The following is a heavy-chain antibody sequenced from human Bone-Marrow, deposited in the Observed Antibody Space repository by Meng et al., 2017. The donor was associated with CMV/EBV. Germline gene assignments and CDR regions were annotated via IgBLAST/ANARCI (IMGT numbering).Heavy chain of an antibody. V-gene: IGHV4-39*07. Sequence: SETLSLTCTVSGGSISSSSYYWGWIRQPPGKGLEWIGSIYYSGSTYYNPSLKSRVTISVDTSKNQFSVKLSSVTAADTAVYYCARWTLDIVVVPALNWFEPWGQGNLVTVAS. D-gene: IGHD2-2*03. J-gene: IGHJ5*02. CDR1: GGSISSSSYY. CDR2: IYYSGST. CDR3: ARWTLDIVVVPALNWFEP.